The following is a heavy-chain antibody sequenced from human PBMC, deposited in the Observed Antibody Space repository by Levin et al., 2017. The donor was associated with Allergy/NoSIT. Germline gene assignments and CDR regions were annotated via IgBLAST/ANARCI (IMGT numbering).Heavy chain of an antibody. Sequence: LSLTCAASGFTFSSYLMSWVRPAPGKGLEWVANIKQDGSEKYYVDSVKGRFTISRDNAKNSLYLQMNSLRAEDTAVYYCARDLNWNYGGEFDYWGQGTLVTVSS. J-gene: IGHJ4*02. V-gene: IGHV3-7*01. CDR3: ARDLNWNYGGEFDY. CDR2: IKQDGSEK. D-gene: IGHD1-7*01. CDR1: GFTFSSYL.